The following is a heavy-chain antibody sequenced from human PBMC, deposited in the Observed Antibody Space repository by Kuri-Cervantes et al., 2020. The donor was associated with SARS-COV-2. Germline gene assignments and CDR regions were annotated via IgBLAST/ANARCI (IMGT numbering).Heavy chain of an antibody. V-gene: IGHV3-15*01. Sequence: GESLKISCAASGFTFSSYWMSWVRQAPGKGLEWVGHIKSKTDGGTTDYAAPVKGRFTISRDDSKNTLYLQMNSLKTEDTAVYYCTTLGDIVVVPAAIPDAFDIWGQGTMVTVSS. J-gene: IGHJ3*02. CDR2: IKSKTDGGTT. D-gene: IGHD2-2*01. CDR1: GFTFSSYW. CDR3: TTLGDIVVVPAAIPDAFDI.